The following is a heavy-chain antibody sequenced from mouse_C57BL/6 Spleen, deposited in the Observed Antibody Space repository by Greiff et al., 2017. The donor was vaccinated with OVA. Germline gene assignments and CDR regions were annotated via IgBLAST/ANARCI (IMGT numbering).Heavy chain of an antibody. Sequence: DVQLVESGGGLVKPGGSLKLSCAASGFTFSSYAMSWVRQTPEKRLEWVATISAGGSYTYYPDNVKGRFTISRDNAKNNLYLQMSHLKSEDTAMYYCARDRRELGYFDVWGTGTTVTVSS. J-gene: IGHJ1*03. CDR3: ARDRRELGYFDV. CDR2: ISAGGSYT. V-gene: IGHV5-4*01. CDR1: GFTFSSYA.